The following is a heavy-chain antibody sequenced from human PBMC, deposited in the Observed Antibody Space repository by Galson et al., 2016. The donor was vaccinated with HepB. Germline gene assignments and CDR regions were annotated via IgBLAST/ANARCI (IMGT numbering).Heavy chain of an antibody. V-gene: IGHV4-59*02. CDR3: TRDLGYSYDSVDYSYHGMDI. CDR2: IYKSVNT. D-gene: IGHD5-18*01. Sequence: SETLSLTCSVSGGSVSSYYWTWIRQPPGKGLEWIGYIYKSVNTKYNPSLKSRITISEDASKNQLSLRLKSVTAADTAVYFCTRDLGYSYDSVDYSYHGMDIWGQGTTVTVSS. J-gene: IGHJ6*02. CDR1: GGSVSSYY.